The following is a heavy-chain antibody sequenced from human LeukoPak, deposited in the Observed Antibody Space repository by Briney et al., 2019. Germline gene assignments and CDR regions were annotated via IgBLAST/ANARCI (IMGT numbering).Heavy chain of an antibody. J-gene: IGHJ3*02. CDR2: IYSGGNS. V-gene: IGHV3-53*01. CDR3: ARGVTTAFDAFDI. Sequence: PGGSLRLSCAASGFTVSNTYMNWVRQAPGRGLEWVSVIYSGGNSYYTDSVKGRFTISRDNSKNTLYLQMNSLISEDTAVYYCARGVTTAFDAFDIWGQGTMVTVSS. D-gene: IGHD4-17*01. CDR1: GFTVSNTY.